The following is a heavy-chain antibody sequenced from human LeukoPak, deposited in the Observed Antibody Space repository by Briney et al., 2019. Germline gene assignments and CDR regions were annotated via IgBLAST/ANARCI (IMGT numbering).Heavy chain of an antibody. CDR2: ISSSSSTI. D-gene: IGHD6-13*01. CDR1: GFTFSSYS. V-gene: IGHV3-48*01. J-gene: IGHJ4*02. CDR3: AKDPSMRGIAAAACDY. Sequence: GGSLRLSCAASGFTFSSYSMNWVRQAPGKGLEWVSYISSSSSTIYYADSVKGRFTISRDNSKNTLYLQMNSLRAEDTAVYYCAKDPSMRGIAAAACDYWGQGTLVTVSS.